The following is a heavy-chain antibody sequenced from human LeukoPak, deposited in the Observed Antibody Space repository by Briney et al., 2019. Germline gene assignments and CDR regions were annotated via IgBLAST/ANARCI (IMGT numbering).Heavy chain of an antibody. J-gene: IGHJ4*02. Sequence: SETLSLTCTVSGGSISSSSYYWGWIRQPPGTGLVWLVSIYYSGSTYYNPSLKSRVTISVDTSKNQFSLKLSSVTAADTAVYYCASLRITMVRGVQLQHDYWGQGTLVTVSS. V-gene: IGHV4-39*01. CDR1: GGSISSSSYY. CDR3: ASLRITMVRGVQLQHDY. D-gene: IGHD3-10*01. CDR2: IYYSGST.